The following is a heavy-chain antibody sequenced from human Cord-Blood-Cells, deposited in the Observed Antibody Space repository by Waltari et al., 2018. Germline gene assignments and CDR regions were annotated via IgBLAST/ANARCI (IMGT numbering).Heavy chain of an antibody. CDR1: GYALRGPA. J-gene: IGHJ4*02. V-gene: IGHV3-73*02. CDR2: SRSKANSYAT. CDR3: TRWGRDGYNFDY. Sequence: EVQLVESGGGLVQPGGYLKLSCSASGYALRGPALSWVRHASGQGLWWVGLSRSKANSYATAYAASVKGRFTISRDDSKNTAYLQMNSLKTEDTAVYYCTRWGRDGYNFDYWGQGTLVTVSS. D-gene: IGHD5-12*01.